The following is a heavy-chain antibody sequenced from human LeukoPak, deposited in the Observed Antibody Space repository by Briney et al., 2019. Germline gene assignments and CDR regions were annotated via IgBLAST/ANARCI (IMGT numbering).Heavy chain of an antibody. CDR3: ARQKGRYFDINH. CDR1: GYTFSSYD. CDR2: MNPNSGNT. Sequence: EASVKVSCKASGYTFSSYDINWVRQATGQGLEWMGWMNPNSGNTGYAQEFEGRVTMTRDTSISTAYLELSSLSSEDTAVYYCARQKGRYFDINHWGQGTLVTVSS. V-gene: IGHV1-8*01. J-gene: IGHJ4*02. D-gene: IGHD3-9*01.